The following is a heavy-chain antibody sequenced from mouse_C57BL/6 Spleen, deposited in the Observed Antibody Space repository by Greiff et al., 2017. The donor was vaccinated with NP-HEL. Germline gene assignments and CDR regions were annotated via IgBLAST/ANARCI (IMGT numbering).Heavy chain of an antibody. D-gene: IGHD1-1*01. V-gene: IGHV1-66*01. J-gene: IGHJ4*01. CDR2: IYPGSGNT. Sequence: VQLQESGPELVKPGASVKISCKASGYSFTSYYIHWVKQRPGQGLEWIGWIYPGSGNTKYNEKFKGKATLTADTSSSTAYMQLSSLTSEDSAVYYCARDIRHYGSSSYAMDYWGQGTSVTVSS. CDR3: ARDIRHYGSSSYAMDY. CDR1: GYSFTSYY.